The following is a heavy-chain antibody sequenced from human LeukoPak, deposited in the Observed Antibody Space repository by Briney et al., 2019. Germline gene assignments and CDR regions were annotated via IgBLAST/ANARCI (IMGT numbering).Heavy chain of an antibody. CDR3: ARTPRVVVAARNGWFDP. V-gene: IGHV4-59*01. Sequence: SETLSLTCTVSGGSISSYYWSWIRQPPGKGLEWIGYIYYSGSTNYNPSLKSRVTISVDTSENQFSLKLSSVTAADTAVYYCARTPRVVVAARNGWFDPWGQGTLVTVSS. J-gene: IGHJ5*02. D-gene: IGHD2-15*01. CDR1: GGSISSYY. CDR2: IYYSGST.